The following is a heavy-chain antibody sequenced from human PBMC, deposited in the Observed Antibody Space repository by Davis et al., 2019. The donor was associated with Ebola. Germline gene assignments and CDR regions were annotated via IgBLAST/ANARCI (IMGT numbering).Heavy chain of an antibody. Sequence: PGGSLRLSCAAPGFTFSSYGMHWVRQAPGKGLEWVAVISYDGSNKYYADSVKGRFTISRDNSKNTLYLQMNSLRAEDTAVYYCAKSRVAAAGHTYYFDYWGQGTLVTVSS. V-gene: IGHV3-30*18. CDR2: ISYDGSNK. CDR1: GFTFSSYG. J-gene: IGHJ4*02. CDR3: AKSRVAAAGHTYYFDY. D-gene: IGHD6-13*01.